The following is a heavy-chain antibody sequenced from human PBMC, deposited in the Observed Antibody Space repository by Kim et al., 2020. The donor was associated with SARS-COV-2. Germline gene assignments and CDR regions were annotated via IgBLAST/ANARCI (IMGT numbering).Heavy chain of an antibody. V-gene: IGHV3-11*01. CDR1: GFTFSDYY. CDR2: ISSSGSTI. J-gene: IGHJ5*02. D-gene: IGHD3-22*01. Sequence: GGSLRLSCAASGFTFSDYYMSWIRQAPGKGLEWVSYISSSGSTIYYADSVKGRFTISRDNAKNSLYLQMNSLRAEDTAVYYCARDIGTWTYYYDSSGSPDWFDPWGQGTLVTVSP. CDR3: ARDIGTWTYYYDSSGSPDWFDP.